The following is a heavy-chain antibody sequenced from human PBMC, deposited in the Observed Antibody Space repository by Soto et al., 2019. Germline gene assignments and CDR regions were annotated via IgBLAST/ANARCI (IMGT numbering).Heavy chain of an antibody. V-gene: IGHV3-9*01. D-gene: IGHD6-13*01. CDR2: ISWNSGSI. Sequence: SLRLSCAASGFTFDDYAMHWGRQAPGKGLEWVSGISWNSGSIGYADSVKGRFTISRDNAKNSLYLQMNSLRAEDTALYYCAKEGPYSSSWYSYYYGMDVWGQGTTVTVSS. CDR3: AKEGPYSSSWYSYYYGMDV. J-gene: IGHJ6*02. CDR1: GFTFDDYA.